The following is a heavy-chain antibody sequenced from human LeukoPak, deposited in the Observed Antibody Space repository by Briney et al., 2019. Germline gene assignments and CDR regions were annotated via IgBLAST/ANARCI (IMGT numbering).Heavy chain of an antibody. D-gene: IGHD3-22*01. V-gene: IGHV1-69*17. Sequence: ASVTVSFKASGGTFINYAISWVRQAPGQGLEWMGRIIPIFGIANYAQKFQGRVTITADKSTTTAYMDLSSLRSEDTAVYYCARMPYYYDSSGYPATPYFDYGGRGTLITVSS. J-gene: IGHJ4*02. CDR1: GGTFINYA. CDR3: ARMPYYYDSSGYPATPYFDY. CDR2: IIPIFGIA.